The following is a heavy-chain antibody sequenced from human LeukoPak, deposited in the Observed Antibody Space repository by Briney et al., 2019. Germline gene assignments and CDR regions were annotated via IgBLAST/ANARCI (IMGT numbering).Heavy chain of an antibody. CDR3: ARAAVSGGVSTYLLHS. V-gene: IGHV1-46*01. Sequence: GAPVKVSCKASGYTFSNYYIHWVRQAPGQGLEWLGLINPNGGSTNPAPKFRGRVTLTRDVSSSTAYMELSSLRSDDTAVYYCARAAVSGGVSTYLLHSWGQGTLVTVSS. CDR2: INPNGGST. CDR1: GYTFSNYY. J-gene: IGHJ1*01. D-gene: IGHD3-16*01.